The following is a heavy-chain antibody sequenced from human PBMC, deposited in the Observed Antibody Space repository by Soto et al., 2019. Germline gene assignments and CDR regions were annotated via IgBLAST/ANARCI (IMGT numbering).Heavy chain of an antibody. D-gene: IGHD5-18*01. CDR3: ARDPAGFSLDAFDI. Sequence: GGSLRLSCVASGFTFSSYWMSWVRQAPGKGLEWVANIKQDGSEKYYVDSVKGRFTISRDNAKNSLYLQMNSLRAEDTAVYYCARDPAGFSLDAFDIWGQGTMVTVSS. CDR1: GFTFSSYW. CDR2: IKQDGSEK. V-gene: IGHV3-7*01. J-gene: IGHJ3*02.